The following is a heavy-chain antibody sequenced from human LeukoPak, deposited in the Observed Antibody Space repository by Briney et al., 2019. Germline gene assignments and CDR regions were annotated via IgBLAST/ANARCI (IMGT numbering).Heavy chain of an antibody. J-gene: IGHJ3*02. D-gene: IGHD3-22*01. CDR2: MNPNSGNT. CDR1: GYTFTSYD. V-gene: IGHV1-8*03. Sequence: SSVKVSCKASGYTFTSYDIKWVRQATGQGLEWMGWMNPNSGNTGYAQKFQGRVTITRNTSISTAYMELSSLRSEDTAVYYCAVLYDRAPGDAFDIWGEATMVTASS. CDR3: AVLYDRAPGDAFDI.